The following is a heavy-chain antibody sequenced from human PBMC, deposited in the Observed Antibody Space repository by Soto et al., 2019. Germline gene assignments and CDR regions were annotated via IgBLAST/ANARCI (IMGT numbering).Heavy chain of an antibody. CDR3: ARDNGFGESDV. V-gene: IGHV1-18*01. D-gene: IGHD3-10*01. CDR2: ISAYNGNT. J-gene: IGHJ6*02. Sequence: QVQLVQSGAEVKKPGASVKVSCKASGYSFTSYGIIWVRQAPGQGLEWMGWISAYNGNTNYAQKLQGRVTMTTDTSTNTAYKELRSLRSDDTAVYSGARDNGFGESDVWGQGTTVTVSS. CDR1: GYSFTSYG.